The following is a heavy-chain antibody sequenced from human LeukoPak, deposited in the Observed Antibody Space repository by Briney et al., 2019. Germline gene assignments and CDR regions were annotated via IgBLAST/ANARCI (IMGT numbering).Heavy chain of an antibody. Sequence: GGSLRLSCAASGFTFSSYAMHWVRQAPGKGLEWVAVISYDGSNKYYADSVKGRFTISRDNSKNTLYLQMNSLRAEDTAVYYCAKSLGVVVTAARIDYWGQGTLVTVSS. CDR1: GFTFSSYA. CDR3: AKSLGVVVTAARIDY. CDR2: ISYDGSNK. D-gene: IGHD2-21*02. V-gene: IGHV3-30-3*02. J-gene: IGHJ4*02.